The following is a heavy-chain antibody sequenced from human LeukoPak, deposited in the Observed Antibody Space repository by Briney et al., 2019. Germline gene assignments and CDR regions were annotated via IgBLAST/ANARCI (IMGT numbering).Heavy chain of an antibody. Sequence: ASVKVSCKASGYTFTTYPMYWVRQAPGQRLEWMGWINTGNDNTKYSQKFQDRITITRDTSASTAYMELSSLRSEDTAVYYCVRLYCSGGSCYGDWFDPWGQGTLVTVSS. D-gene: IGHD2-15*01. CDR3: VRLYCSGGSCYGDWFDP. J-gene: IGHJ5*02. V-gene: IGHV1-3*04. CDR2: INTGNDNT. CDR1: GYTFTTYP.